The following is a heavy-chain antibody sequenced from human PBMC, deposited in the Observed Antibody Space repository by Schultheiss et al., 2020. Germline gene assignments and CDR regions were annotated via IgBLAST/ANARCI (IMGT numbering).Heavy chain of an antibody. D-gene: IGHD4-17*01. Sequence: GESLKISCAASGFTFSSYAMSWVRQAPGKGLEWVGFIRNKANGGTTDYAAPVKGRFTISRDDSKNTLYLQMNSLKTEDTAVYYCTTGYGLRLDYWGQGTLVTVSS. CDR1: GFTFSSYA. CDR2: IRNKANGGTT. V-gene: IGHV3-15*01. J-gene: IGHJ4*02. CDR3: TTGYGLRLDY.